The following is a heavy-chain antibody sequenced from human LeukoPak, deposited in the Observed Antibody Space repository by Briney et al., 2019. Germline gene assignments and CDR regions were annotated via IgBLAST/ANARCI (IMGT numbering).Heavy chain of an antibody. V-gene: IGHV4-39*02. J-gene: IGHJ4*02. Sequence: TASETLSPTCIVSGGSTSGGNYYWGWIRRPPGKGLEWIGGISSSGNTYYNPSLKSRITISIDTSKNHFSLKLSSVTAADTAVYYCARLGAGPTYYDFWSGYSSFYFDYWGQGTLVTVSS. CDR2: ISSSGNT. CDR1: GGSTSGGNYY. D-gene: IGHD3-3*01. CDR3: ARLGAGPTYYDFWSGYSSFYFDY.